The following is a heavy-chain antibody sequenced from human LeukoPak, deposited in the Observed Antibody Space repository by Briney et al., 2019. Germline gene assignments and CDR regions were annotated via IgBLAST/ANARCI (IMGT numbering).Heavy chain of an antibody. CDR3: ARGSYYYGSGSYSPHYYYYYYMDV. J-gene: IGHJ6*03. CDR1: GYTFTSYY. CDR2: INPTGDST. V-gene: IGHV1-46*01. Sequence: ASVKVSCKASGYTFTSYYMHWVRQAPGQGLEWMGLINPTGDSTGYAQKFQGRVTMTTDTSTSTAYMELRSLRSDDTAVYYCARGSYYYGSGSYSPHYYYYYYMDVWGKGTTVTISS. D-gene: IGHD3-10*01.